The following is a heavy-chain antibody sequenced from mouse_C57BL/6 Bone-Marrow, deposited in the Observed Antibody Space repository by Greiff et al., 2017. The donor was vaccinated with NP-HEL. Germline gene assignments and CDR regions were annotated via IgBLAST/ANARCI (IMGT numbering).Heavy chain of an antibody. CDR1: GFTFSSYG. CDR2: ISSGGSCT. Sequence: EVKVVESGGDLVKPGGSLKLSCAASGFTFSSYGMSWVRQTPDKRLEWVATISSGGSCTSYPDRVKGRFTISRNKAKNTLYLQSSRLKYEDTAMYYGARPSRYAMDYWGQGPSVTVAS. J-gene: IGHJ4*01. CDR3: ARPSRYAMDY. V-gene: IGHV5-6*01.